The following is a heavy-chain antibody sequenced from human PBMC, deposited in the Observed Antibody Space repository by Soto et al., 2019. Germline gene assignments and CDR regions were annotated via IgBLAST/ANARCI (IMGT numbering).Heavy chain of an antibody. V-gene: IGHV4-31*03. CDR2: IYYSGNT. CDR1: GGATRTGAYH. D-gene: IGHD3-22*01. CDR3: ARCLSCDSSGENSDIGWFDP. Sequence: YSVSGGATRTGAYHVCCLLPRPGKGLEWIGYIYYSGNTYYNPSLKSRVTISEDTSKNQFSLKLSSVTAADTAVYYCARCLSCDSSGENSDIGWFDPWGQGTLVTVS. J-gene: IGHJ5*02.